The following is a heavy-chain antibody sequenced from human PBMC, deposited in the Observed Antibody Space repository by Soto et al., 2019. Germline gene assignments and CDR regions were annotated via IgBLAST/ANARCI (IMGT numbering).Heavy chain of an antibody. Sequence: PLEILSLTCTVSGGSIISSSYYWGWIRQPPGKGLEWIGSIYYSGSTYYNPSLKSRVTISVDTSKNQFSLKLSSVTAADTAVYYCARHSGPSPIFGVDPLFDYWGQGTLVTVSS. CDR3: ARHSGPSPIFGVDPLFDY. CDR1: GGSIISSSYY. J-gene: IGHJ4*02. CDR2: IYYSGST. D-gene: IGHD3-3*01. V-gene: IGHV4-39*01.